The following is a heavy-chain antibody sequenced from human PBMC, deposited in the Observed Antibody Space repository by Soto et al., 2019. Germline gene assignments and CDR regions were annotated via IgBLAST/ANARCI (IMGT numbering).Heavy chain of an antibody. CDR3: ARELHYYDSGNYYYYGMDV. CDR1: GGTFSSYA. Sequence: GASVKVSCKASGGTFSSYAISWVRQAPGQGLEWMGGIIPIFGTANYAQKFQGRVTITADESTSTAYMELSSLRSEDTAVYYCARELHYYDSGNYYYYGMDVWGQGTTVTVSS. D-gene: IGHD3-22*01. CDR2: IIPIFGTA. V-gene: IGHV1-69*13. J-gene: IGHJ6*02.